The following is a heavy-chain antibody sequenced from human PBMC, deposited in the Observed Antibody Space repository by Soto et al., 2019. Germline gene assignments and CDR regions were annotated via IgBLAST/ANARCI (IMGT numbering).Heavy chain of an antibody. V-gene: IGHV6-1*01. CDR1: GDSVSSNSAA. J-gene: IGHJ5*02. CDR3: ARGEPGPDPRWFDP. Sequence: SQTLSLTCAMSGDSVSSNSAAWNWIRKSPSRGLELLGRTYYSSKWYNDYAVSVKSRITSNPDTSKNQFSLQLNSVTPEDTAVYYCARGEPGPDPRWFDPWGQGTLVTVSS. CDR2: TYYSSKWYN. D-gene: IGHD1-26*01.